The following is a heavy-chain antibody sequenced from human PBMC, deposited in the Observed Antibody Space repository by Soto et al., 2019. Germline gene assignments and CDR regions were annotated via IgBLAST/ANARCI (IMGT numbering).Heavy chain of an antibody. CDR2: VYSTGGT. J-gene: IGHJ6*02. CDR3: VRQGIGTQHGLVDV. D-gene: IGHD3-10*01. Sequence: QVQLQQSGPGLVKPSETLSLTCSVSSGPSSTHNWGWIRQPPGRGLEWIGYVYSTGGTSYNPSLKSRVTISADTSTNQISLTLSSVTAADTALYYCVRQGIGTQHGLVDVWGQGTTVTVSS. V-gene: IGHV4-59*08. CDR1: SGPSSTHN.